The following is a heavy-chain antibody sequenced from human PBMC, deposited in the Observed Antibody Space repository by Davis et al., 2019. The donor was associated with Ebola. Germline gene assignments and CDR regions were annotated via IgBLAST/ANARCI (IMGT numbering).Heavy chain of an antibody. CDR3: ARHRPGPYDI. D-gene: IGHD3-22*01. CDR2: IYYSGTT. V-gene: IGHV4-59*08. J-gene: IGHJ4*02. CDR1: GGSIGNYY. Sequence: SETLSLTCTASGGSIGNYYWSWIRQPPGKGLEWIGYIYYSGTTSYNPSLKSRITISADTSKNQFSLQLTSVTAADTAVYYCARHRPGPYDIWGQGTLVTVFS.